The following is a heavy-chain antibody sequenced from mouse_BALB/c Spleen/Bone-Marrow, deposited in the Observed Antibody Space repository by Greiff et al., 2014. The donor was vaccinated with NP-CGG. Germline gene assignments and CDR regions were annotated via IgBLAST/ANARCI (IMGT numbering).Heavy chain of an antibody. CDR2: ISSGGSYT. V-gene: IGHV5-9-3*01. D-gene: IGHD1-1*01. Sequence: DVHLVESGGGLVKPGGSLNLSCAASGFTFSSYAMSWVRQTPEKRLEWVATISSGGSYTYYADSVKGRFTISRDTAKNTLYLQMSSLRSEDTAIYYCARQDYYGSSPHWYFDVWGAGTTVTVSS. J-gene: IGHJ1*01. CDR1: GFTFSSYA. CDR3: ARQDYYGSSPHWYFDV.